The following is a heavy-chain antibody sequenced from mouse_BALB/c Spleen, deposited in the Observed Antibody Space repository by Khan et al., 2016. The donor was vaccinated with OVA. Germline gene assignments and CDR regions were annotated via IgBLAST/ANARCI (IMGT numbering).Heavy chain of an antibody. CDR2: IWSVGST. CDR3: ARGGLPFAY. V-gene: IGHV2-2*02. Sequence: QVQLQQSGPGLVQPSQSLSRTCTVSGVSLSNNGVHWVRQSPGKGLEWLGVIWSVGSTDFNAAFISRLSINKDNSKSQVFFKMNSLQTNDSAIYYCARGGLPFAYWGQGTLVTVSA. J-gene: IGHJ3*01. CDR1: GVSLSNNG. D-gene: IGHD2-13*01.